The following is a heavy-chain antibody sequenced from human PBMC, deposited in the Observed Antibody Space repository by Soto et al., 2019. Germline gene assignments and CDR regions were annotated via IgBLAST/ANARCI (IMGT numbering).Heavy chain of an antibody. D-gene: IGHD2-15*01. J-gene: IGHJ3*01. V-gene: IGHV4-38-2*01. CDR1: GFFISSGNY. CDR2: IFHGGNT. Sequence: SESLSLTCAVSGFFISSGNYWGWIRKPPGKGLEWIGSIFHGGNTYYNPSLKSRVTISVDMSKNQFSLKLNSVTAADTAVYYCARARWYDAFDVWGQGTVVTVSS. CDR3: ARARWYDAFDV.